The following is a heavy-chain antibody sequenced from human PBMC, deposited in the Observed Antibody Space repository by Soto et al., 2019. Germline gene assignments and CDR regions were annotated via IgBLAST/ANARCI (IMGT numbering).Heavy chain of an antibody. Sequence: QVQLQESGPGLVTPSQTLSLTCTVSGASINSGDYYWSWIRQRPGKGLEWIGYIYYSGSTDYNPSLKSRLTMSLDTSKNQFSLKLSSVTAADTAIYYCARDNSGSTVPLPGFYFDCWGQGTLISVSS. CDR2: IYYSGST. V-gene: IGHV4-31*03. CDR3: ARDNSGSTVPLPGFYFDC. CDR1: GASINSGDYY. D-gene: IGHD4-17*01. J-gene: IGHJ4*02.